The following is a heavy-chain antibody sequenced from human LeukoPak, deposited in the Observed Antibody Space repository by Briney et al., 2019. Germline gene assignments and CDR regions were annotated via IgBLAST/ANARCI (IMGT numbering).Heavy chain of an antibody. J-gene: IGHJ4*02. Sequence: PSQTLSLTCTVSGGSISSGGYYWSWIRQHPGKGLEWIGYIYYSGSTYYNPSLKSRVTISVDASKNQFSLKLSSVTAADTAVYYCARGVRLNYFDYWGQGTLVTVSS. CDR3: ARGVRLNYFDY. CDR2: IYYSGST. D-gene: IGHD3-10*01. V-gene: IGHV4-31*03. CDR1: GGSISSGGYY.